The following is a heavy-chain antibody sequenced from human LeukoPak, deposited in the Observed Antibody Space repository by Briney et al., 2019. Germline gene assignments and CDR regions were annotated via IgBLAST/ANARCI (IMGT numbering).Heavy chain of an antibody. D-gene: IGHD3-10*01. CDR1: GYSFTNYW. CDR2: IYPGDSDT. J-gene: IGHJ4*02. V-gene: IGHV5-51*01. Sequence: GESLKISCKGSGYSFTNYWIGWVRQMPGKGLELMGLIYPGDSDTTYSPSFQGQVTISADKSITTAYLQWSSLKASDTAMYYCTRRMTRGVITSPFDSWGQGTLVSVSS. CDR3: TRRMTRGVITSPFDS.